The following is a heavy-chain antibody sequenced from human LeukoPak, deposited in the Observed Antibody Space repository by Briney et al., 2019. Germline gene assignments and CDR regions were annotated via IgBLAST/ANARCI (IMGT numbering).Heavy chain of an antibody. CDR3: ARGSSGTNDY. D-gene: IGHD3-10*01. CDR1: GGSISGSSYY. J-gene: IGHJ4*02. CDR2: IYYSGST. Sequence: SETLSLTCTVSGGSISGSSYYWGWIRQPPGKGLEWIGSIYYSGSTNYNPSLKSRVTISVDTSKNQFSLKLSSVTAADTAVYYCARGSSGTNDYWGQGTPVTVSS. V-gene: IGHV4-39*07.